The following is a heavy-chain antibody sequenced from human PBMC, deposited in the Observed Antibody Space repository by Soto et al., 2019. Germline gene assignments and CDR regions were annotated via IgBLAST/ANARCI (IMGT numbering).Heavy chain of an antibody. V-gene: IGHV4-34*01. D-gene: IGHD7-27*01. CDR2: INHSGST. CDR3: ARKLGWDFDY. CDR1: GGSFSGYY. Sequence: SETLSLTCAVYGGSFSGYYWSWIRQPPGKGLEWIGEINHSGSTNYTPSLKSPVTISVDTSKNQVSLKLSSVTAADTAVYYCARKLGWDFDYWGQGTLVTVSS. J-gene: IGHJ4*02.